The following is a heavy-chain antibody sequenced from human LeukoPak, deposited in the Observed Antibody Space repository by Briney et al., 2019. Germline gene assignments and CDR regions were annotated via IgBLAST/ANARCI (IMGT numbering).Heavy chain of an antibody. J-gene: IGHJ3*02. CDR1: GDSVNSGAYY. Sequence: SQTLSLTCTVSGDSVNSGAYYWSWIRQPPGKGLEWIGYIYYSGSTNYNPSLKSRVTISVDTSKNQFSLKLSSVTAADTAVYYCARDPGDGYNLDAFDIWGQGTMVTVSS. CDR3: ARDPGDGYNLDAFDI. CDR2: IYYSGST. D-gene: IGHD5-24*01. V-gene: IGHV4-61*08.